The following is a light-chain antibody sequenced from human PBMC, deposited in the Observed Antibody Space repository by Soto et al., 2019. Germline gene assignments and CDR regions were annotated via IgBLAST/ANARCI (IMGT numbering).Light chain of an antibody. J-gene: IGKJ3*01. CDR2: KAS. CDR3: QQYNSYPFA. Sequence: DIQMTQSPSTLSASVGARVTITCRASQSISSWLAWYQQKPGKAPKLLIYKASSLESGVPSRFSGSGSGTAFTLTISSLQPDDFAAYYCQQYNSYPFAVGPGTKVDIK. V-gene: IGKV1-5*03. CDR1: QSISSW.